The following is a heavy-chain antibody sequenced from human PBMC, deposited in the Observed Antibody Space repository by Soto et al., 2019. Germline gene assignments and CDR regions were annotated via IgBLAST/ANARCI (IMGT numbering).Heavy chain of an antibody. CDR1: GGSFSGYQ. J-gene: IGHJ6*02. CDR2: INHSGST. V-gene: IGHV4-34*01. CDR3: ATSLSGSSLYGMDV. Sequence: QVQLQQWGAGLLKPSETLSLTCAVYGGSFSGYQWSWVRQPPGEGLEWIGEINHSGSTNCNPSLKSRVPISVDTSKNQFSLKLNSVTAADTAVYYCATSLSGSSLYGMDVWGQGTTVTVSS. D-gene: IGHD1-26*01.